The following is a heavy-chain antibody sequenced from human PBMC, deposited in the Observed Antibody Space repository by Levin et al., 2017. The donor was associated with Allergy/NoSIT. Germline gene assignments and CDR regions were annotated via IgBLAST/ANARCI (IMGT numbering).Heavy chain of an antibody. CDR1: GGSISSYY. V-gene: IGHV4-59*01. D-gene: IGHD3-22*01. J-gene: IGHJ4*02. Sequence: SQTLSLTCTVSGGSISSYYWSWIRQPPGKGLEWIGYIYYSGSTNYNPSLKSRVTISIDTSKNQFSLKLSSVTAADTAVYYCARGVHYYDRLDYWGQGTLVTVSS. CDR3: ARGVHYYDRLDY. CDR2: IYYSGST.